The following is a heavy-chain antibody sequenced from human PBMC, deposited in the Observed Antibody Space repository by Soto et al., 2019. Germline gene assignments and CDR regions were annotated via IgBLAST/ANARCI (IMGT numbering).Heavy chain of an antibody. CDR3: ARMLGATIFDY. D-gene: IGHD5-12*01. J-gene: IGHJ4*02. V-gene: IGHV4-31*03. CDR2: IYFSGSP. Sequence: SETLSLTCTVSGGSISSNGYYWNWIRQHPGKGLEWIGYIYFSGSPYYNPSLKSRVTISVDTSKNQFSLKLSSVTAADTAVYYCARMLGATIFDYWGQGTLVTVSS. CDR1: GGSISSNGYY.